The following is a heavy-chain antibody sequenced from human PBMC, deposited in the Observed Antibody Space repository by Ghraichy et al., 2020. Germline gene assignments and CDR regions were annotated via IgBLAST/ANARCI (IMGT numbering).Heavy chain of an antibody. J-gene: IGHJ6*02. CDR3: ARGRHMDV. CDR1: GFTFSDYY. Sequence: SLNISCVASGFTFSDYYMTWIRQAPGKGLEWVSHISGSGYAIDYADSVKGRFTISRDNAENSLYLQMDSLRAEDTAVYYCARGRHMDVWGQGTTVTVSS. V-gene: IGHV3-11*01. CDR2: ISGSGYAI.